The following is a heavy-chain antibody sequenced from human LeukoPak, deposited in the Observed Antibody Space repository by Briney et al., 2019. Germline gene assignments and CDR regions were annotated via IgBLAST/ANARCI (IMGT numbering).Heavy chain of an antibody. Sequence: GASVRVSCKASGGTYSRYAISTVRQAAGQGLEWMGGMIPIFGAANYAQKFQGGVTITADESTSTAYMELSSLRSEDTAVYYCARDLKGYCSGGSCYGNWFDPWGQGTLATVSS. V-gene: IGHV1-69*13. J-gene: IGHJ5*02. CDR2: MIPIFGAA. D-gene: IGHD2-15*01. CDR3: ARDLKGYCSGGSCYGNWFDP. CDR1: GGTYSRYA.